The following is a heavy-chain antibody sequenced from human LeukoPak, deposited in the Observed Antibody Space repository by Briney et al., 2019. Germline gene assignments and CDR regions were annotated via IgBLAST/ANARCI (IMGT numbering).Heavy chain of an antibody. J-gene: IGHJ3*02. CDR3: ARDHYDFWSGYYLSAFDI. CDR2: IYYSGST. Sequence: SETLSLTCTVSGGSISSYYWSWIRQPPGKGLEWIGYIYYSGSTNYNPSLESRVTISVDTSKNQFSLKLSSVTAADTAVYYCARDHYDFWSGYYLSAFDIWGQGTMVTVSS. V-gene: IGHV4-59*01. CDR1: GGSISSYY. D-gene: IGHD3-3*01.